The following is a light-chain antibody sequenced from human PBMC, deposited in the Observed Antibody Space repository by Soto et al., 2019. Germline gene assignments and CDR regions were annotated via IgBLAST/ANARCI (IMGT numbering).Light chain of an antibody. Sequence: IQLTQSPSSLSASAGDRVTIICRARQTINSYLNWYQHKPVKAPKLLIYAASRLQSGVPSWFSGSRSRTDFTLTISNLQPDDVATYYCQQSYRTRFTFGPGTKVDLK. CDR1: QTINSY. J-gene: IGKJ3*01. V-gene: IGKV1-39*01. CDR2: AAS. CDR3: QQSYRTRFT.